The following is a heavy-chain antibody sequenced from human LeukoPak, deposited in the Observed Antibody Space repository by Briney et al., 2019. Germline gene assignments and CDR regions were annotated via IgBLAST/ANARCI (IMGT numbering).Heavy chain of an antibody. CDR2: ISGSGGST. D-gene: IGHD4-17*01. CDR3: ARPRHDNGDYVGY. V-gene: IGHV3-23*01. Sequence: GGSLRLSCAVSGFTFSSYVMSWVRQAPGNGLEWVSAISGSGGSTYYADSVKGRFTISRDNSKNTLYLQMNSLRAEDTAVYYCARPRHDNGDYVGYWGQGTLVTVSS. J-gene: IGHJ4*02. CDR1: GFTFSSYV.